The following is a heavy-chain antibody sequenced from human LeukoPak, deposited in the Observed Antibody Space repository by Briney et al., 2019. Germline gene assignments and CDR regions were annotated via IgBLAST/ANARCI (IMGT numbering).Heavy chain of an antibody. CDR2: IYTSGST. D-gene: IGHD4-23*01. V-gene: IGHV4-4*09. CDR3: ARRMVNPEGHYYYYYYMDV. CDR1: GGSISSYY. Sequence: SETLSLTCTVSGGSISSYYWSWIRQPPGKGLEWIGYIYTSGSTNYNPSLKSRVTISVDTSKNQFSLKLSSVTAADTAVYYCARRMVNPEGHYYYYYYMDVWGKGTTVTVSS. J-gene: IGHJ6*03.